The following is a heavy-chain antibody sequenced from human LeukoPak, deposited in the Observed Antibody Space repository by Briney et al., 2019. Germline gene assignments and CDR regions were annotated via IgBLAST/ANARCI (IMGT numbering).Heavy chain of an antibody. CDR2: IYHSGST. Sequence: SETLSLTCAVYGGSFSGYYWSWIRQPPGKGLEWIGEIYHSGSTNYNPSLKSRVTISVDTSKKLFSLNLNSVTAADTAVYYCARGYSTSWLDPWGQGTLVTVSS. CDR1: GGSFSGYY. J-gene: IGHJ5*02. V-gene: IGHV4-34*01. D-gene: IGHD6-13*01. CDR3: ARGYSTSWLDP.